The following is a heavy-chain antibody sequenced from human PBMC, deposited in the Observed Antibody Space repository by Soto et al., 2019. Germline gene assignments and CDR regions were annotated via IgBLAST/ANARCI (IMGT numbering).Heavy chain of an antibody. J-gene: IGHJ4*02. D-gene: IGHD6-13*01. V-gene: IGHV4-59*01. Sequence: QVQLQESGPGLVKPSETLSLTCTVSGGSISSYYWSWIRQPPGKGLEWIGYIYYSGSTNYNPSLKSRVTISVDTSKNQFSLKLSSVSAADTAVYYCARASGQQLVPDYWGQGTLVTVSS. CDR3: ARASGQQLVPDY. CDR2: IYYSGST. CDR1: GGSISSYY.